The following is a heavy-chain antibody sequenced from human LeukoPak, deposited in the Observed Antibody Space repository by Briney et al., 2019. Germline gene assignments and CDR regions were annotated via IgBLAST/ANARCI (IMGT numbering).Heavy chain of an antibody. CDR3: ARDRWELLPYYGMDV. Sequence: SETLSLTCTVAGGSISSYYWSWIRQPPGQGLEWIGSISYSGSTYYHPSLKSRVTISVDTSKNQFSLKLSSVTAADTAVYYCARDRWELLPYYGMDVWGQGTTVTVSS. J-gene: IGHJ6*02. CDR1: GGSISSYY. CDR2: ISYSGST. V-gene: IGHV4-59*05. D-gene: IGHD1-26*01.